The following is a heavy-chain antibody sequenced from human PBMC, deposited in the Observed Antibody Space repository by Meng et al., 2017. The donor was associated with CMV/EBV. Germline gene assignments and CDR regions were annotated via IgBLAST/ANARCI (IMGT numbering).Heavy chain of an antibody. D-gene: IGHD2-21*01. Sequence: GGSLRPSCAASGFTFSSYGMSWVRQAPGKGREWVAKIKEDGSEKYYEDSGKGRFTISRDNAKNSLYLQMNSLRAEDTAVYYCARVRDYWGGDCSPRYDGFDIWGQGTMVTVSS. CDR3: ARVRDYWGGDCSPRYDGFDI. CDR1: GFTFSSYG. J-gene: IGHJ3*02. V-gene: IGHV3-7*01. CDR2: IKEDGSEK.